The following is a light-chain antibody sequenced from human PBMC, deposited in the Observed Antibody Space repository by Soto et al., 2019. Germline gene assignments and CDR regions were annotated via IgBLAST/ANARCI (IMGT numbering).Light chain of an antibody. Sequence: QTVVTQSLSASASLGASVKLTCTLSSGHSSYAIAWHQQQPEKGPRYLMKLNSDGSHSKGDGIPDRFSGSSSGAERYLTISGLQSEDEADYYCQTWGTGYWVFGGGTKLTVL. CDR2: LNSDGSH. J-gene: IGLJ3*02. CDR3: QTWGTGYWV. V-gene: IGLV4-69*01. CDR1: SGHSSYA.